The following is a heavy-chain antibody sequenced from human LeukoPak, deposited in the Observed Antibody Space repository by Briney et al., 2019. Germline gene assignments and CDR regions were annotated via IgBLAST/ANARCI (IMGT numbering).Heavy chain of an antibody. CDR1: GFTFSSYG. V-gene: IGHV3-13*01. D-gene: IGHD1-26*01. J-gene: IGHJ4*02. CDR2: IGSIGDT. Sequence: GGSLRLSCAASGFTFSSYGMHWVRQRTGKGLEWVSGIGSIGDTYYPGSVKGRFTISRENAKNSLYLQMNSLRAGDTAVYFCARGLVGAFDSWGQGTLVTVSS. CDR3: ARGLVGAFDS.